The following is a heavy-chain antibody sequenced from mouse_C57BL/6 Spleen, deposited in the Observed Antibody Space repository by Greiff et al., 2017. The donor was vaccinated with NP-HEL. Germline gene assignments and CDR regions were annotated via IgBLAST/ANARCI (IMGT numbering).Heavy chain of an antibody. J-gene: IGHJ4*01. CDR1: GYTFTSYW. Sequence: VQLQQPGAELVMPGASVKLSCKASGYTFTSYWMHWVKQRPGQGLEWIGEIDPSDSYTNYNQKFKGKSTLTVDKSSSTAYMQLSSLTSEDSAVYYCARWRDYDPAMDYWGQGTSVTVSS. D-gene: IGHD2-4*01. V-gene: IGHV1-69*01. CDR2: IDPSDSYT. CDR3: ARWRDYDPAMDY.